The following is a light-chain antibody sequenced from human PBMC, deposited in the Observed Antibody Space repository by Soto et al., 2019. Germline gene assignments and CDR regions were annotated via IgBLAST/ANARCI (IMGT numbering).Light chain of an antibody. CDR3: QQYAASPRT. CDR1: QSVSNAY. Sequence: EIVLTQSPGTLSLSPRERATLSCRASQSVSNAYLAWHQHKVGQSPRLLIYGASNRAPGIPDRFSGSGSGTDFTLTISRLEPEDFAVYYCQQYAASPRTFGQGTQVEVK. CDR2: GAS. V-gene: IGKV3-20*01. J-gene: IGKJ1*01.